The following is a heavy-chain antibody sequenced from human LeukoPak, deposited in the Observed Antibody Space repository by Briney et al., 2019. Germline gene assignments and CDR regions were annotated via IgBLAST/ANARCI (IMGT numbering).Heavy chain of an antibody. V-gene: IGHV3-23*01. CDR3: AKARRPGSRAALDY. D-gene: IGHD2-2*01. CDR1: GFTFTSYT. CDR2: LSGSDGAT. Sequence: GGSLRLSCAASGFTFTSYTMTWVRQAPGKGLEWVSALSGSDGATYYADSVKGRFTIPRDSSTNTLYLQLNSLRDDDTAVYHCAKARRPGSRAALDYWGQGTLVTVSS. J-gene: IGHJ4*02.